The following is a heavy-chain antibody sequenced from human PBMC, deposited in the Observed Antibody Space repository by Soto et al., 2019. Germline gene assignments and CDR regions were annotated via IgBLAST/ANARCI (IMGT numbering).Heavy chain of an antibody. Sequence: SETLSLTCTVSGGSISSGGYYWSWIRQHPGKGLEWIGYIYYSGSAYYNPSLKSRVTISVDTSKNQFSLKLSSVTAADTAVYYCARESRAVVVKTDWGQGTLVTVSS. D-gene: IGHD3-22*01. CDR3: ARESRAVVVKTD. J-gene: IGHJ4*02. CDR1: GGSISSGGYY. V-gene: IGHV4-31*03. CDR2: IYYSGSA.